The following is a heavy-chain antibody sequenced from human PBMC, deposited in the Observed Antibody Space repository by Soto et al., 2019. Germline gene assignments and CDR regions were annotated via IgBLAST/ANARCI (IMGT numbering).Heavy chain of an antibody. Sequence: QVHLVQSGVEVKKPGASVKVSCRASGYIFTNYDISWVRQAPAQGLEWIGGISGRNGNTNYAQKFQDRVTMTTDTSTSTAYMELRSLRSDDTAVYYCARVNGGDLDYWGRGTLVTVSS. V-gene: IGHV1-18*01. J-gene: IGHJ4*02. D-gene: IGHD2-8*01. CDR2: ISGRNGNT. CDR1: GYIFTNYD. CDR3: ARVNGGDLDY.